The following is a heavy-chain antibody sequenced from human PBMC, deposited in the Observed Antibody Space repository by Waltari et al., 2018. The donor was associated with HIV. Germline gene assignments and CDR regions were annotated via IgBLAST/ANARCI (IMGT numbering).Heavy chain of an antibody. CDR1: GFPFSSYG. CDR2: IWFDGVNK. J-gene: IGHJ4*02. D-gene: IGHD5-12*01. CDR3: ARHPTPFTGYNSFDY. Sequence: QVQLVESGGGVVQPGRSLRLSCAASGFPFSSYGMHWVRQAPGKGLDWLAVIWFDGVNKYYADSVKGRFTISRDNSKNTLYLQMNSLRAEDTAVYYCARHPTPFTGYNSFDYWGQGTLVTVSS. V-gene: IGHV3-33*01.